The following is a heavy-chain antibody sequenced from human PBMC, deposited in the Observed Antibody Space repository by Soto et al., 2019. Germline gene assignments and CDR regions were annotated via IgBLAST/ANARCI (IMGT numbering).Heavy chain of an antibody. D-gene: IGHD2-21*02. V-gene: IGHV4-59*01. CDR2: IYYNGRT. CDR1: GGSISTYY. CDR3: AGLMGGYLPIYYYYYMDV. J-gene: IGHJ6*03. Sequence: PSETLSLTCTVSGGSISTYYWSWIRQPPGKGLEWIGYIYYNGRTNYNPSLESRVTISVDTSKNQFSLKLSSVTAADTAVYYCAGLMGGYLPIYYYYYMDVWGKGTTVTVSS.